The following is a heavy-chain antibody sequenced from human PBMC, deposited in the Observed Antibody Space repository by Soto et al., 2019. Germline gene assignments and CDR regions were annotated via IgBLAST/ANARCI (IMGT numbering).Heavy chain of an antibody. D-gene: IGHD4-17*01. J-gene: IGHJ5*02. Sequence: QVQLRQWGAGLLKPSETLSLTCNVSGGSFSDYQWTWIRQSPDKGLEWIGENSHNGDTNSKPSLRSRLTMSVDTSKTQFSLRLSSVTSADTAVYFCAGGSDYGDYEAWGQCTLVTVPS. V-gene: IGHV4-34*01. CDR3: AGGSDYGDYEA. CDR2: NSHNGDT. CDR1: GGSFSDYQ.